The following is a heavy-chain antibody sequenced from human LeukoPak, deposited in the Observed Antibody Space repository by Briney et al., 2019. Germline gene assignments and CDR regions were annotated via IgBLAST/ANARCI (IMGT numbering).Heavy chain of an antibody. V-gene: IGHV5-51*01. CDR1: GYSFTSYW. D-gene: IGHD6-13*01. CDR2: IYPGDSDT. Sequence: GESLKISCKGSGYSFTSYWIGWVRQMPGKGLECMGIIYPGDSDTRYSPSFQGQVTISADKSISTAYLQWSSLKASDTAMYYCARRVSYSSSWYFFDYWGQGTLVTVSS. CDR3: ARRVSYSSSWYFFDY. J-gene: IGHJ4*02.